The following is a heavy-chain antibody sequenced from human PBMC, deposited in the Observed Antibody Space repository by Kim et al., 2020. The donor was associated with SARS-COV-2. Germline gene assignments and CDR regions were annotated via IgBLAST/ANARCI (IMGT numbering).Heavy chain of an antibody. CDR3: AKGEYYDSGTYSGSYWYFDV. J-gene: IGHJ2*01. D-gene: IGHD3-10*01. V-gene: IGHV3-7*03. Sequence: GGSLRLSCAASGFTFSLHWMNWVRQAPGKGLEWVANIKHDGSEKYYVDSVKGRFTISRDNAKNSLYLQINSLRAEDTAVYYCAKGEYYDSGTYSGSYWYFDVWGRGTLVTVSS. CDR2: IKHDGSEK. CDR1: GFTFSLHW.